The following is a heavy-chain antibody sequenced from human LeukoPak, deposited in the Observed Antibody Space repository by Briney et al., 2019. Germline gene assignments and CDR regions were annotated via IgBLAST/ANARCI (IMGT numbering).Heavy chain of an antibody. CDR1: GFTFSSYA. Sequence: SGGSLRLSCAASGFTFSSYAMSWVRQAPGKGLEWVSAISGSGGSTYYADSVKGRSTISRDNSKNTLYLQMNSLRAEDTAVYYCAKGRLYCSGGSCNYDAFDIWGQGTMVTVSS. CDR3: AKGRLYCSGGSCNYDAFDI. V-gene: IGHV3-23*01. J-gene: IGHJ3*02. CDR2: ISGSGGST. D-gene: IGHD2-15*01.